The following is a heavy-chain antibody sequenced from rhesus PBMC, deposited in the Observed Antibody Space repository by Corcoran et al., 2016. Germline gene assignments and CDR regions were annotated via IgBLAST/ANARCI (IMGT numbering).Heavy chain of an antibody. CDR3: TSLRLLYGKSLDV. D-gene: IGHD3-9*01. V-gene: IGHV3S5*01. J-gene: IGHJ5-2*02. CDR1: GCTLGSTG. Sequence: EVQLVETGGGLVQPGGSVKLHCAAVGCTLGSTGMAWGRQAPGKGLEWVSAINSGGGSTYYADSVKGRFTITRGNSKNTLSLQMNSLKTEATAVYYCTSLRLLYGKSLDVWGRGVLVTVSS. CDR2: INSGGGST.